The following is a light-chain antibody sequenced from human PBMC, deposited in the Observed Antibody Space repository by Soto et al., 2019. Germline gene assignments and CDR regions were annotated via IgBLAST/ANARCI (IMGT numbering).Light chain of an antibody. CDR3: QQYGNSRT. Sequence: EIVLTQSPGTVSLSPGERATLFCRASQTVTNRYLAWYQQKPGQAPRLLIYGASSRATGIPDRFSGSGSGTDFTLTISRLEPEDSAVYYCQQYGNSRTFGQGTKVEIK. J-gene: IGKJ1*01. CDR1: QTVTNRY. V-gene: IGKV3-20*01. CDR2: GAS.